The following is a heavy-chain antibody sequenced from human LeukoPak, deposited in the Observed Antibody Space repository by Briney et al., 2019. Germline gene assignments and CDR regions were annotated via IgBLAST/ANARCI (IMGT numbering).Heavy chain of an antibody. V-gene: IGHV3-7*04. Sequence: GGSLRLSCAASGFTFSSYAMSWVRQAPGKGLEWVAIIKQDGSEIYYVDSVKGRFTISRDNAENSLFLQMNSLRAEDTAVYYCARGSGFLVDYWGQGTLVTVSS. D-gene: IGHD3-3*01. J-gene: IGHJ4*02. CDR2: IKQDGSEI. CDR1: GFTFSSYA. CDR3: ARGSGFLVDY.